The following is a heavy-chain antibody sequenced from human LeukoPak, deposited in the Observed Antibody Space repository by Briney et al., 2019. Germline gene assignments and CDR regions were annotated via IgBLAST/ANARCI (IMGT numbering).Heavy chain of an antibody. CDR2: ICGSGGST. D-gene: IGHD5-18*01. V-gene: IGHV3-23*01. J-gene: IGHJ4*02. CDR1: GFSFSSYA. Sequence: GGSLRLSCAASGFSFSSYAMSWVPQAPGKGLEWVSAICGSGGSTYYADSVKGRFTISRDNSKNTLYLQMNSLRAEATAVYYCATNGGRRGTAMIPHFDSWGQGNPVSVSS. CDR3: ATNGGRRGTAMIPHFDS.